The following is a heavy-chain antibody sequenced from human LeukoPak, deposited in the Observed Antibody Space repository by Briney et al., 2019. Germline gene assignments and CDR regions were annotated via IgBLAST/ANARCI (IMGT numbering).Heavy chain of an antibody. Sequence: PGGSLRLSCAASGFTFSSYSMNWVRQAPGKGLEWVSSISSSSSYIYYADSVKGRFTISRDNAKNSLYLQMNSLRAEDTAVYYCARDGYQYYYDSSGYKYYFDYWGQGTLVTVSS. CDR2: ISSSSSYI. V-gene: IGHV3-21*01. CDR1: GFTFSSYS. D-gene: IGHD3-22*01. CDR3: ARDGYQYYYDSSGYKYYFDY. J-gene: IGHJ4*02.